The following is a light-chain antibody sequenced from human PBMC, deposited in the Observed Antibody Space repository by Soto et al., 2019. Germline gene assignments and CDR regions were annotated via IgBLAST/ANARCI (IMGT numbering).Light chain of an antibody. J-gene: IGKJ1*01. Sequence: EIVLTQSPGTLSLSPGEIATLSCRASQSVSSSYLAWYQQKPGQAPRLLIYGASSRATGIPDRFSGSGSGTDFTLTISRLEPEDFAVYYCQRYGSSPLWTFGQGTKVDIK. CDR3: QRYGSSPLWT. V-gene: IGKV3-20*01. CDR2: GAS. CDR1: QSVSSSY.